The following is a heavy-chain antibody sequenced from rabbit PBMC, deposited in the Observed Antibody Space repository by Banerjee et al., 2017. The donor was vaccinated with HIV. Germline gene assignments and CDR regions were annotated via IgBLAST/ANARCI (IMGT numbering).Heavy chain of an antibody. CDR3: ARGGYDDYNDREGFKL. D-gene: IGHD2-1*01. J-gene: IGHJ4*01. V-gene: IGHV1S45*01. CDR2: IYAGSSGST. Sequence: QQQLVESGGGLVQPEGSLTLTCTASGFSFSSSYYMCWVRQAPGKGLEWIGCIYAGSSGSTYYASWAKGRFTISKTSSTTVTLQMTSLTAADTATYFCARGGYDDYNDREGFKLWGPGTLVTVS. CDR1: GFSFSSSYY.